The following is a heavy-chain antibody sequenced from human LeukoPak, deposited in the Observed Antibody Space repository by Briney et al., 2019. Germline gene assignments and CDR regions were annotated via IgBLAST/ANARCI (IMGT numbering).Heavy chain of an antibody. CDR3: ASHYYGSGSKNWFGP. V-gene: IGHV4-61*01. J-gene: IGHJ5*02. Sequence: KPSETLSLTCTVSGGSVSSGSYYWSWIRQPPGKGLEWIGCIYYSGSTNYNPSLKSRVTISVDTSKNQFSLRLSSVTAADTAVYYCASHYYGSGSKNWFGPWGQGTLVTVSS. D-gene: IGHD3-10*01. CDR2: IYYSGST. CDR1: GGSVSSGSYY.